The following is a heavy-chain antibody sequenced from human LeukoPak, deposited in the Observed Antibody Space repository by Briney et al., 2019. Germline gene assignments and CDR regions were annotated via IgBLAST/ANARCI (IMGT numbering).Heavy chain of an antibody. Sequence: GGSLRLSCAASGFTFSSYAMGWVRQAPGKGLEWVSAITASGGNTYYADSVKGRFTISRDNSKNTLYMQMNRLRAEDTAVYYCAKAEGITMIVVVITPFDYWGQGTLVTVSS. CDR2: ITASGGNT. CDR3: AKAEGITMIVVVITPFDY. V-gene: IGHV3-23*01. CDR1: GFTFSSYA. D-gene: IGHD3-22*01. J-gene: IGHJ4*02.